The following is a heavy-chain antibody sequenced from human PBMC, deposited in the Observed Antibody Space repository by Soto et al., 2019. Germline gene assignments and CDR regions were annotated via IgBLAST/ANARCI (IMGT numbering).Heavy chain of an antibody. D-gene: IGHD3-10*01. CDR2: ISYDGSNK. Sequence: GGSLRVSCAPSGFTFSSYGMHWVRQAPGKGLEWVAVISYDGSNKHYADSVKGRFTISRDNSKNTLYLQMNSLRAEDTPIYYCAKYHGSERPVWGQGP. V-gene: IGHV3-30*18. CDR1: GFTFSSYG. CDR3: AKYHGSERPV. J-gene: IGHJ4*02.